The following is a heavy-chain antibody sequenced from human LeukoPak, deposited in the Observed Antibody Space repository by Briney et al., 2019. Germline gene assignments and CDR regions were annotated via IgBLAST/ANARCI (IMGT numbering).Heavy chain of an antibody. CDR2: IYYSGST. J-gene: IGHJ5*02. V-gene: IGHV4-59*01. D-gene: IGHD2-8*01. CDR1: GGSISSYY. CDR3: ARDPYGWFDP. Sequence: SETLFLTCTVSGGSISSYYWSWIRQPPGKGLEWIGYIYYSGSTNYNPSLKSRVTISVDTSKNQFSLKLSSVTAADTAVYYCARDPYGWFDPWGQGTLVTVSS.